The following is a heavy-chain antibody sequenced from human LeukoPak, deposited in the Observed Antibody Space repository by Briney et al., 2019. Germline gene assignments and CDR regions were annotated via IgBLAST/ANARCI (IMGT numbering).Heavy chain of an antibody. D-gene: IGHD4-23*01. V-gene: IGHV5-51*01. CDR2: IYPNDSDT. CDR1: GYSFTSYW. J-gene: IGHJ5*02. Sequence: GESLKISCKGSGYSFTSYWIGWVRQMPGKGLEWMGIIYPNDSDTRYSPSFQGQVTISADKSISTAYLQWSSLKASDTAMYYCARHLHPYGGEFNWFDPWGQGTLVTVSS. CDR3: ARHLHPYGGEFNWFDP.